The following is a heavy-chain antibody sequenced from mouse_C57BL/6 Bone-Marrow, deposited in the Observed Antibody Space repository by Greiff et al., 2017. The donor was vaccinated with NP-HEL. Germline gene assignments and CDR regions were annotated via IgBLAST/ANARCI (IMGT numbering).Heavy chain of an antibody. CDR3: AIDDGYYVFRFAY. V-gene: IGHV1-64*01. D-gene: IGHD2-3*01. Sequence: QVQLQQPGAELVKPGASVKLSCKASGYTFTSYWMHWVKQRPGQGLEWIGMIHPSSGSTNYNEKFKSKATLTVDKSSSTAYMQLSSLTSEDSAVYYCAIDDGYYVFRFAYWGQVTLVTVSA. CDR1: GYTFTSYW. J-gene: IGHJ3*01. CDR2: IHPSSGST.